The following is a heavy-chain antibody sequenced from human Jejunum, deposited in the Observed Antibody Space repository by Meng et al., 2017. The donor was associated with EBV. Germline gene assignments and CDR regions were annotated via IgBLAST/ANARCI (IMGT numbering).Heavy chain of an antibody. V-gene: IGHV1-2*06. CDR2: INPNSGGA. CDR3: AREGLVGDLRYFDL. Sequence: VMLWPSGAAVKTAGASVKVPCKASAYTFTGYYMHWLRQAPAQGLEWMGRINPNSGGANYAQKFQGRVTMTRDTSISTAYMELSRLRSDDTAVYYCAREGLVGDLRYFDLWGRGTLVTVSS. CDR1: AYTFTGYY. J-gene: IGHJ2*01. D-gene: IGHD3-16*01.